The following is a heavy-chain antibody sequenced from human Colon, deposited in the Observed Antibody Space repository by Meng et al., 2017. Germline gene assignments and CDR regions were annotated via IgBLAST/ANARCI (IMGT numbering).Heavy chain of an antibody. J-gene: IGHJ4*02. CDR1: GFSFSNYG. Sequence: GRSLRLSCAASGFSFSNYGMYWVRQAPGKGLEWVSTINRGGENTHYADSVKGRFTISRDNSKNTLYLQMNSLRVEDTAIYYCAKDLGYSDGWTTHTNDDYWGQGTLVTVSS. CDR3: AKDLGYSDGWTTHTNDDY. CDR2: INRGGENT. V-gene: IGHV3-23*01. D-gene: IGHD6-19*01.